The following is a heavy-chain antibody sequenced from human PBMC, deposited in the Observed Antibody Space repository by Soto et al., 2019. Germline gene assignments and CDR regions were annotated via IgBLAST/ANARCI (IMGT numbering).Heavy chain of an antibody. CDR2: IYHSGST. J-gene: IGHJ6*02. D-gene: IGHD5-18*01. CDR3: AILVTAMALSSSYGMDV. CDR1: GGSISSSNW. Sequence: QVQLQESGPGLVKPSGTLSLTCAVSGGSISSSNWWSWVRQPPGKGLEWIGEIYHSGSTNYNPSLQSRVTISVDKSKNQFSLKLSSVTAADTAVYYCAILVTAMALSSSYGMDVWGQGTTVTVSS. V-gene: IGHV4-4*02.